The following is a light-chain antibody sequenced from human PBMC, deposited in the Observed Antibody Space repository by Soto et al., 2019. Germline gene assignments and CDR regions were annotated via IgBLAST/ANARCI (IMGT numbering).Light chain of an antibody. J-gene: IGLJ2*01. CDR2: DVS. CDR3: CSYAGSFTVL. Sequence: QSALTQPRSVSGSPGQSVTISCTGTNSDVGGYNYVSWYQHHPGKAPKLMIYDVSKRPSGVPDRFSGSKSGNTASLTISGLQAEDEADYYCCSYAGSFTVLFGGGTKLTVL. CDR1: NSDVGGYNY. V-gene: IGLV2-11*01.